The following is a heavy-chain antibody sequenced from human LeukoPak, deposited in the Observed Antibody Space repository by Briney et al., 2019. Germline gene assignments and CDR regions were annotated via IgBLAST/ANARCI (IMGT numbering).Heavy chain of an antibody. CDR2: ISGSGGST. Sequence: GSLRLSCAASGLTFSSYAMSWVRQAPGKGLEWVSAISGSGGSTYYADSVKGRFTISRDNSKNTLYLQMNSLRAEDTAVYYCAKDLLTNYDILTGYFNYWGQGTLVTVSS. J-gene: IGHJ4*02. CDR3: AKDLLTNYDILTGYFNY. CDR1: GLTFSSYA. D-gene: IGHD3-9*01. V-gene: IGHV3-23*01.